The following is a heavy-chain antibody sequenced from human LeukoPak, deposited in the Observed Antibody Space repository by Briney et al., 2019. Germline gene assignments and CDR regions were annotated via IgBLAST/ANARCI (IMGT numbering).Heavy chain of an antibody. CDR2: IKQDGSEK. J-gene: IGHJ4*02. V-gene: IGHV3-7*04. CDR1: EFTFSSYW. Sequence: GGSLRLSCAASEFTFSSYWMSWVRQAPGKGLEWVANIKQDGSEKYYVDSVKGRFTISRDNAKNSLYLQMNSLRAEDTAVYYCARCPSGGNAVGYWGPGTLVTVSS. D-gene: IGHD4-23*01. CDR3: ARCPSGGNAVGY.